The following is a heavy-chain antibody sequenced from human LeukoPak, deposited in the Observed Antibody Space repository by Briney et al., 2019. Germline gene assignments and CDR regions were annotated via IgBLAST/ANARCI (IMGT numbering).Heavy chain of an antibody. D-gene: IGHD2-15*01. CDR3: AKSRAGWPADY. CDR2: ISGSGGST. V-gene: IGHV3-23*01. Sequence: PGGSLRPPCAASGFTFSRYALSWVRQAPGKGLEWVSAISGSGGSTYYADSVKGRFTISRDNSKNTLYLQMNSLRAEDTAVYYCAKSRAGWPADYWGQGTLVTVSS. CDR1: GFTFSRYA. J-gene: IGHJ4*02.